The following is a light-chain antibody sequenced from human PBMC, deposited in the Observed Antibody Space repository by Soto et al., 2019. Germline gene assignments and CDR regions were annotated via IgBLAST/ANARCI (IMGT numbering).Light chain of an antibody. V-gene: IGKV1-5*03. CDR3: QQYNTYPLT. CDR2: KAS. CDR1: QSISTW. J-gene: IGKJ4*01. Sequence: DIQMTQSPSTLSASVGDRVTITCRASQSISTWLAWYQQKPGKAPKLLIYKASNLEGGVTSRFSGSGSGTEFTITISSLQPDDFATYYCQQYNTYPLTFGGGTTVEIK.